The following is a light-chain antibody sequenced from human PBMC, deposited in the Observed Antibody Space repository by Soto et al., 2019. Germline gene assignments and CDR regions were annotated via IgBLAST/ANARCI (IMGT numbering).Light chain of an antibody. CDR1: QSISSR. CDR2: KAS. CDR3: QQYNSYWT. J-gene: IGKJ1*01. Sequence: DIQMTQSPSTLSASVGDRVTITCRASQSISSRLAWYQQKPGKAPKLLIYKASSLESGVPSRFSGSESGTEFTLTISSLQSDDFATYYCQQYNSYWTFGQGTKVEIK. V-gene: IGKV1-5*03.